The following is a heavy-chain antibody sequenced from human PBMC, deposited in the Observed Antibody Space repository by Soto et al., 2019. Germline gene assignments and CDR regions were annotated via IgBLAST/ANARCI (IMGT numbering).Heavy chain of an antibody. V-gene: IGHV1-3*05. CDR2: INAGNGNT. D-gene: IGHD4-17*01. CDR3: ARRVGGDYVSRVFYFDY. CDR1: GYTFTSYA. Sequence: QVQLVQSGAEEKKPGASVKVSCKASGYTFTSYAMHWVRQAPGQRLEWMGWINAGNGNTKYSQKFQGRVTITRDTSASTAYMELSSLRSEDTAVHYCARRVGGDYVSRVFYFDYWGQVTLFTVSS. J-gene: IGHJ4*02.